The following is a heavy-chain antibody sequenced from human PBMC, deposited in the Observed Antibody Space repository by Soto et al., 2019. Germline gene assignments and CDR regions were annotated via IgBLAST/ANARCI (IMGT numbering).Heavy chain of an antibody. J-gene: IGHJ5*02. CDR2: ISSSSSTI. CDR3: ARESRFLEWLSLNWFDP. CDR1: GFTFSSYS. V-gene: IGHV3-48*02. Sequence: EVQLVESGGGLVQPGGSLRLSCAASGFTFSSYSMNWVRQAPGKGLEWVSYISSSSSTIYYADSVKGRFTISRDNAKYSLYLQMNSLRDEDTAVYYCARESRFLEWLSLNWFDPWGQGTLVTVSS. D-gene: IGHD3-3*01.